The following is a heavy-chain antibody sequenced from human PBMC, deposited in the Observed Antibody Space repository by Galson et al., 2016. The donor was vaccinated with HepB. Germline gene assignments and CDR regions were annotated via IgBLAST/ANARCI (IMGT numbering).Heavy chain of an antibody. D-gene: IGHD4-23*01. J-gene: IGHJ4*02. CDR2: ITGDRANA. CDR1: GFTFGTYT. V-gene: IGHV3-43*01. Sequence: SLRLSCAASGFTFGTYTMHWIRQAPGEDLQWVSLITGDRANAYYADSVKGRFTISRDNGKNSLYLQMNSLRTEDTALYYCAKDHGGYSGFDYWGQGTLVTVSS. CDR3: AKDHGGYSGFDY.